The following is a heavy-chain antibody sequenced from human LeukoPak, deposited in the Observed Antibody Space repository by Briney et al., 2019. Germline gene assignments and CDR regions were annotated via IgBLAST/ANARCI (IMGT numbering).Heavy chain of an antibody. J-gene: IGHJ4*02. Sequence: ASVKVSCKASGYTFTSYYMHWVRQAPGQGLEWMGWIHPNSGGTNYDQKFQGRVTMTRDTSISTAYMELSRLTSDDTAVYYCARGGVYGDFYFDYWGQGALVTVSS. CDR2: IHPNSGGT. CDR1: GYTFTSYY. V-gene: IGHV1-2*02. D-gene: IGHD4-17*01. CDR3: ARGGVYGDFYFDY.